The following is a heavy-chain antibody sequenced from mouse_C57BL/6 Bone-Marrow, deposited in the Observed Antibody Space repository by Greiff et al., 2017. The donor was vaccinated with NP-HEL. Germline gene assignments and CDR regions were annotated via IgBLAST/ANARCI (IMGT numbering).Heavy chain of an antibody. J-gene: IGHJ4*01. Sequence: VQLQQPGAELVMPGASVKLSCKASGYTFTSYWMHWVKQRPGQGLEWIGEIDPSDSYTNYNQKFKGKSTLTVDKSSSTAYMQLSSLTSEDSAVYYCARGNVVTTGRNAMDYWGQGTSVTVSS. V-gene: IGHV1-69*01. D-gene: IGHD2-2*01. CDR2: IDPSDSYT. CDR1: GYTFTSYW. CDR3: ARGNVVTTGRNAMDY.